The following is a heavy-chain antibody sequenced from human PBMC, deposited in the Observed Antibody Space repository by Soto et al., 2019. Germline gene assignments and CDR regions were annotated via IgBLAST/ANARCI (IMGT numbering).Heavy chain of an antibody. CDR1: GYTFSSYS. CDR3: ARDIGGGEDV. CDR2: ISGYHSNT. D-gene: IGHD3-16*01. V-gene: IGHV1-18*01. Sequence: QVQLVQSGTEVKKPGASVKLSCKTSGYTFSSYSITWVRQAPGQGLEWMGWISGYHSNTLYAQKVQDRVTMTTDTSTSTAYMELRSLRSDDTAVYYCARDIGGGEDVWGQGTTVTVSS. J-gene: IGHJ6*02.